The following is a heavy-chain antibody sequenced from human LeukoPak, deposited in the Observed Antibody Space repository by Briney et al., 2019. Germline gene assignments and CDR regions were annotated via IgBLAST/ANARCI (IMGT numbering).Heavy chain of an antibody. Sequence: SGGSLRLSCAASGFTFSSYSMNWVRQAPGKGLEWVSSITSSSYIYYADSVKGRFAISRDNAKNSLHLLMNSLRAEDTAVYYCARDYRTGYSCFDSWGQGTLVTVSS. V-gene: IGHV3-21*01. D-gene: IGHD3/OR15-3a*01. J-gene: IGHJ4*02. CDR1: GFTFSSYS. CDR3: ARDYRTGYSCFDS. CDR2: ITSSSYI.